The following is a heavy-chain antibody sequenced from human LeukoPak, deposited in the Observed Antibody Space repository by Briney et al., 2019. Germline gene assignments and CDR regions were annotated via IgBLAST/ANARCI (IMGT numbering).Heavy chain of an antibody. D-gene: IGHD6-13*01. CDR2: IYYSGST. CDR1: GGSISSSSYS. CDR3: ASQIAAAIDY. V-gene: IGHV4-39*01. Sequence: PSETLSLTCTVSGGSISSSSYSWGWIRQPPGKGLEWIGSIYYSGSTYYNPSLKSRVTISVDTSKNQFSLKLSSVTAADTAVYYCASQIAAAIDYWGQGTLVTVSS. J-gene: IGHJ4*02.